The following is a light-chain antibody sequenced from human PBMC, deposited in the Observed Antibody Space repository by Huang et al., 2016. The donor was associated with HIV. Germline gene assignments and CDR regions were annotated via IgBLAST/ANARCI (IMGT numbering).Light chain of an antibody. CDR2: HAS. Sequence: DIQMTQSPSSMSASVGDRVTITCQASQDINNYLNWYHQRPGRAPKLLIYHASILDTGVPSRFSGSGSGTYFTFTISSLQPEDVATYYCQHYYGYPLTFGQGTR. V-gene: IGKV1-33*01. CDR3: QHYYGYPLT. J-gene: IGKJ5*01. CDR1: QDINNY.